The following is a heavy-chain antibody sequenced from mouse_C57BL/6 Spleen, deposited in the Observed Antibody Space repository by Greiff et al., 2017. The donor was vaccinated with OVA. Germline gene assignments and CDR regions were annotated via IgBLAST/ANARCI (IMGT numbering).Heavy chain of an antibody. J-gene: IGHJ4*01. CDR3: ARFPPLYGSSSYYAMDY. V-gene: IGHV1-55*01. CDR2: IYPGSGST. D-gene: IGHD1-1*01. CDR1: GYTFTSYW. Sequence: QVQLQQPGAELVKPGASVKMSCKASGYTFTSYWITWVKQRPGQGLEWIGDIYPGSGSTNYNEKFKSKATLTVDTSSSTAYMQLSSLTSEDSAVYYCARFPPLYGSSSYYAMDYWGQGTSVTVSS.